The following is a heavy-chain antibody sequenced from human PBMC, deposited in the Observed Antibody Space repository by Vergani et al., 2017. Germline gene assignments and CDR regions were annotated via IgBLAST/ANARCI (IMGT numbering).Heavy chain of an antibody. Sequence: EVQLVESGGGLVKPGGSLRLSCAASGFTFSNAWMSWVRQAPGKGLEWVGRIKSKTDGGTTDYAAPVKGRFTISRDNAKNSLYLQMNSLRAEDTAVYYCARVDDCSSTSCYVGYYYYGMDVWGQGTTVTVSS. D-gene: IGHD2-2*01. CDR2: IKSKTDGGTT. CDR3: ARVDDCSSTSCYVGYYYYGMDV. J-gene: IGHJ6*02. CDR1: GFTFSNAW. V-gene: IGHV3-15*01.